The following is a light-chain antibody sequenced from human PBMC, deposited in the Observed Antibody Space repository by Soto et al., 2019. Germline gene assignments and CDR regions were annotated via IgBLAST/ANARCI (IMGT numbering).Light chain of an antibody. CDR1: QNVNAN. CDR3: QQYNTWLWT. J-gene: IGKJ1*01. Sequence: EVVMTQSPATLSVSPGERATLSCRASQNVNANLAWYQQKPGQAPRLLIHGASTRATGIPARFSGSGFGTAFIITISSMQSEDFAVYYCQQYNTWLWTFDQWTKVEGK. V-gene: IGKV3-15*01. CDR2: GAS.